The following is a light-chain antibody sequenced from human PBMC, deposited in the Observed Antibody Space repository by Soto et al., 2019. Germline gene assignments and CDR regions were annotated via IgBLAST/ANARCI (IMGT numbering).Light chain of an antibody. CDR3: QTWGTGTLV. CDR1: SGHINYA. J-gene: IGLJ2*01. V-gene: IGLV4-69*01. Sequence: QSVLTQSPSASASLGDSVKLTCTLSSGHINYAIAWHQQQPEKGPRNLMKLNSDDSHSKGDGISDRFSGSSSGAERYLTTSSLQSEDEADYYCQTWGTGTLVFGGGTKLTVL. CDR2: LNSDDSH.